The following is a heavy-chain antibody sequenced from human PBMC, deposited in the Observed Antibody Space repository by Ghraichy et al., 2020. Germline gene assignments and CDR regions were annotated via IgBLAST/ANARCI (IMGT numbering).Heavy chain of an antibody. CDR2: IWYDGSNK. D-gene: IGHD4-11*01. Sequence: GESLNISCAASGFTFSSYGMHWVRQAPGKGLEWVAVIWYDGSNKYYADSVKGRFTISRDNSKNTPYLQMNSLRAEDTAVYYCARDPSSRTVTHYYGMDVWGQGTTVTVSS. J-gene: IGHJ6*02. CDR1: GFTFSSYG. V-gene: IGHV3-33*01. CDR3: ARDPSSRTVTHYYGMDV.